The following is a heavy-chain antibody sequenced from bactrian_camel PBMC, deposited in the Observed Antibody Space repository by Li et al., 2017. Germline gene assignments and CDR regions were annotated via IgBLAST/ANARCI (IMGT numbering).Heavy chain of an antibody. CDR1: GDTYSGNY. V-gene: IGHV3S53*01. Sequence: QVQLVESGGGSVQTGGSLRLSCVVSGDTYSGNYMGWFRQAPGKEREGVAVIDGAGTAYYSNSVKGRFTISRNAANTLYLQMDNLEVNDSAKYYCAADLWESRCDSEYDVLVVDDMHYQGQGTQVTVS. CDR2: IDGAGTA. D-gene: IGHD2*01. J-gene: IGHJ7*01.